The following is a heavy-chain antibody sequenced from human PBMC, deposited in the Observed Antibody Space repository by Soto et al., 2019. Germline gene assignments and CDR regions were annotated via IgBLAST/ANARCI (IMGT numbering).Heavy chain of an antibody. CDR1: GFTFDDYA. D-gene: IGHD2-2*03. Sequence: PGGSLRLSCAASGFTFDDYAMSWVRQAPGKGLEWVSAISGSGGSTYYADSVKGRFTISRDNSKNTLYLQMNSLRAEDTAVYYCAKEGGYCSSTSCYGRVYYWGQGTLVTVSS. J-gene: IGHJ4*02. CDR2: ISGSGGST. CDR3: AKEGGYCSSTSCYGRVYY. V-gene: IGHV3-23*01.